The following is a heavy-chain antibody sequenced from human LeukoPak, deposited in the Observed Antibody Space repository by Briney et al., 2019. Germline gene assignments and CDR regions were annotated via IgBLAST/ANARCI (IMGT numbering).Heavy chain of an antibody. V-gene: IGHV3-43D*04. J-gene: IGHJ4*02. CDR3: AKDAGLAPYSGSYFDY. CDR2: ISWDGGST. D-gene: IGHD1-26*01. CDR1: GFTFGDYV. Sequence: QPGGSLRLSCAASGFTFGDYVMHWVRHTPAKGLEWVSLISWDGGSTSYADSVKGRFTISRDNSKNTLYLQMNSLRAEDTAVYYCAKDAGLAPYSGSYFDYWGQGTLVTVSS.